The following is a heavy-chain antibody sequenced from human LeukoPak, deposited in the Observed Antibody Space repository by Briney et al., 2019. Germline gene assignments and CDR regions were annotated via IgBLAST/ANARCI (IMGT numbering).Heavy chain of an antibody. D-gene: IGHD6-19*01. CDR1: GYTLTELS. Sequence: GASVKVSCKVSGYTLTELSMHWVRQAPGKGLEWMGGFDPEDGETIYARKFQGRVTMTEDTSTDTAYMELSSLRSEDTAVYYCATVQPVAGTGGDAFDYWGQGTLVTVSS. CDR2: FDPEDGET. CDR3: ATVQPVAGTGGDAFDY. V-gene: IGHV1-24*01. J-gene: IGHJ4*02.